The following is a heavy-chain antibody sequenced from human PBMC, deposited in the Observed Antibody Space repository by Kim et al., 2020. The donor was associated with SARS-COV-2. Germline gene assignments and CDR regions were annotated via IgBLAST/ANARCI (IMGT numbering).Heavy chain of an antibody. V-gene: IGHV3-23*01. CDR1: GFTFSSYA. CDR2: ISGSGGST. Sequence: GGSLRLSCAASGFTFSSYAMSWVRQAPGKGLEWVSAISGSGGSTYYADSVKGRFTISRDNSKNTLYLQMNSLRAEDTAVYYCAKIPSGWLVLYYFDYWGQGTLVTVSS. J-gene: IGHJ4*02. CDR3: AKIPSGWLVLYYFDY. D-gene: IGHD6-19*01.